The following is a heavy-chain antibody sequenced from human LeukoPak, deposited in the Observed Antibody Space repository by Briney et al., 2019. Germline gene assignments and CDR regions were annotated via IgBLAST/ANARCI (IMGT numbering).Heavy chain of an antibody. V-gene: IGHV4-39*01. CDR3: ARLTDYYGSGSYWGVYFYFDY. D-gene: IGHD3-10*01. Sequence: SETLSLTCAVSGGSISSSSYYWGWIRQPPGKGLEWIGSIYYSGSTYYNPSLKSRVTISVDTSKNQFSLKLSSVTAADTAVYYCARLTDYYGSGSYWGVYFYFDYWGQGTLVTVSS. CDR1: GGSISSSSYY. J-gene: IGHJ4*02. CDR2: IYYSGST.